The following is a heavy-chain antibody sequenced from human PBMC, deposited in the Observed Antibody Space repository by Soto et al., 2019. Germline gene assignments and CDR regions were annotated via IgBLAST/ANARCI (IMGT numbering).Heavy chain of an antibody. CDR2: MYKTGST. CDR3: ARDLWGYCGTDCYPLDV. J-gene: IGHJ6*02. CDR1: GGSISGYY. Sequence: SETLSLTCTVSGGSISGYYWSWIRQPPGKGLEWIGYMYKTGSTVYNPSYKSRVTISVDTSKNQFSLKLNSVTAADTAVYYCARDLWGYCGTDCYPLDVWGQGTTVTVS. D-gene: IGHD2-21*02. V-gene: IGHV4-59*01.